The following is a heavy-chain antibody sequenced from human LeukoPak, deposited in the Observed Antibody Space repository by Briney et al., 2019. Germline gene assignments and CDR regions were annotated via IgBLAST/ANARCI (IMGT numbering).Heavy chain of an antibody. V-gene: IGHV3-23*01. CDR3: AKHSDYDYGDLGY. CDR1: GFTFSNFG. Sequence: GGSLRLSCAASGFTFSNFGMNWVRQAPGKGLEWISYICDSCNTNYYADSVKGRFTISRDNSKNTLYLQMNSLRAEDTAVYYCAKHSDYDYGDLGYWGQGTLVTVSS. J-gene: IGHJ4*02. CDR2: ICDSCNTN. D-gene: IGHD4-17*01.